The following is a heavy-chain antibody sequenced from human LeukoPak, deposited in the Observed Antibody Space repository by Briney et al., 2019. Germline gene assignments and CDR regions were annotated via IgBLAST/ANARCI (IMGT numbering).Heavy chain of an antibody. J-gene: IGHJ1*01. CDR3: ARDAGDSSGWYLISKH. V-gene: IGHV1-46*01. CDR1: GYTFTSYY. CDR2: INPSGGST. Sequence: ASVKVSCKASGYTFTSYYMHWVRQAPGQGLEWMGIINPSGGSTSYAQKFQGRVTMTRDTSTSTVYMELSSLRSEDTAVYYCARDAGDSSGWYLISKHWGQGTLATVSS. D-gene: IGHD6-19*01.